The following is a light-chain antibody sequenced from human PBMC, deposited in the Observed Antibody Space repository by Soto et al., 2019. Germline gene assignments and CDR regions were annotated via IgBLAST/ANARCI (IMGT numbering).Light chain of an antibody. CDR1: QSINRF. J-gene: IGKJ4*01. Sequence: DIQMTQSPSSLCASVGDRVTITCRASQSINRFLNWYQQKPGKAPKLLIHDASTLQSGVPSRFSGSGSGTDVTLSVCSLQPEDFATDYCHHSYDPPATFGGGTNVEIK. CDR2: DAS. CDR3: HHSYDPPAT. V-gene: IGKV1-39*01.